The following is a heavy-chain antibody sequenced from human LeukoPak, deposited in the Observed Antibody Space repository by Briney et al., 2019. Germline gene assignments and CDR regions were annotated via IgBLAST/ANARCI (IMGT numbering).Heavy chain of an antibody. Sequence: ASVKVSCKTSGNGFTSYYMHWVRQAPGQGLEWMGIINPSGSNTTYAQRFQGRLTMTRDTSTSTVYMELSSLRSEDTAVYYCARGQYYYYMDVWGKGTTVTVSS. V-gene: IGHV1-46*01. CDR1: GNGFTSYY. CDR3: ARGQYYYYMDV. CDR2: INPSGSNT. J-gene: IGHJ6*03.